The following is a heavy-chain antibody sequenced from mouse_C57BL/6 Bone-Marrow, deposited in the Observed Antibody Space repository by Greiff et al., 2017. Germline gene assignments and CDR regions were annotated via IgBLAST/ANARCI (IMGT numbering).Heavy chain of an antibody. CDR3: ARGGCFAY. CDR1: GYTFTSYW. J-gene: IGHJ3*01. V-gene: IGHV1-59*01. CDR2: IDPSDSYT. Sequence: QVQLQQPGAELVRPGTSVKLSCKASGYTFTSYWMHWVKQRPGQGLEWIGVIDPSDSYTNYNQKFKGKATLTVDTSSSTAYMQLSSLTSEDSAVYCCARGGCFAYWGQGTLVTVSA.